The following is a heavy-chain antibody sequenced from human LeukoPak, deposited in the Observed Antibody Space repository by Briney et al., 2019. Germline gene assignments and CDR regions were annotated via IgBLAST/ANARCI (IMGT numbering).Heavy chain of an antibody. J-gene: IGHJ4*02. V-gene: IGHV4-59*01. CDR3: ARTGFRYYDSSGYYYKRTHDY. CDR1: GGSITSYY. CDR2: IYYTGTT. D-gene: IGHD3-22*01. Sequence: PSETLSLTCTVSGGSITSYYWSWIRQSPGKGLEWIGYIYYTGTTNYNPSLKSRVTISVDTSKNQFSLKLSSVTAADTAVYYCARTGFRYYDSSGYYYKRTHDYWGQGTLVTVSS.